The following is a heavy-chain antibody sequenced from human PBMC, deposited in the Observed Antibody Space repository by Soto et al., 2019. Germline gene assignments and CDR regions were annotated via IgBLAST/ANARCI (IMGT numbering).Heavy chain of an antibody. V-gene: IGHV3-64*02. J-gene: IGHJ6*02. CDR2: ISSNGGST. D-gene: IGHD4-17*01. CDR1: GFTFSSYA. Sequence: GGSLRLSCAASGFTFSSYAMHWVRQAPGKGLEYVSAISSNGGSTYYADSVKGRFTISRDNSKNTLYLQMGSLRAEDMAVYYCARGFPRRGTTVAPPYYYGMDVWGQGTTVTVSS. CDR3: ARGFPRRGTTVAPPYYYGMDV.